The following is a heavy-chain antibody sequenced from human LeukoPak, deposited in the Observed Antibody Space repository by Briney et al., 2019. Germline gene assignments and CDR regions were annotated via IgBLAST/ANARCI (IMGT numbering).Heavy chain of an antibody. D-gene: IGHD6-19*01. V-gene: IGHV3-7*01. CDR3: AKDLMGQWLSPYYYGMDV. CDR2: IKQDGREK. J-gene: IGHJ6*02. Sequence: GGSLRLSCAASGLTFSSYWMSWVRQAPGKGLEWVANIKQDGREKYYVDSVKGRFTISRDNAKNSLYMQMNSLRAEDTAVYYCAKDLMGQWLSPYYYGMDVWGQGTTVTVSS. CDR1: GLTFSSYW.